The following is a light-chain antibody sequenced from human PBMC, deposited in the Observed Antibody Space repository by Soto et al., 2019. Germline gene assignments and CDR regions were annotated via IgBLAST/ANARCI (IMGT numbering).Light chain of an antibody. CDR2: TAS. CDR1: QSVNTY. Sequence: DIQMTQSPSSLSASVGDRVTITCRASQSVNTYLNWYQQKPGTAPKLLIYTASTLQSGVPPRFSGSGSGTDFTLTISSLQPEDFGTYYCQQSYRNPRSFGPGTKVEIK. CDR3: QQSYRNPRS. J-gene: IGKJ3*01. V-gene: IGKV1-39*01.